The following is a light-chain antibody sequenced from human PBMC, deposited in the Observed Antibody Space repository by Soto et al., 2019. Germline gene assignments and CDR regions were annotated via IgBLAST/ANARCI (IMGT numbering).Light chain of an antibody. V-gene: IGLV2-11*01. CDR1: SSDVGDYNY. Sequence: QSALTQPRSVSGSPGQSVTISCTGTSSDVGDYNYVSWYQQYPGKAPKLVIYDVSKRPSGVPDRFSGSKSGNTASLTISGLQGGGGAYYYCFSFAGRPTFWVFGGGTKLTVL. J-gene: IGLJ3*02. CDR3: FSFAGRPTFWV. CDR2: DVS.